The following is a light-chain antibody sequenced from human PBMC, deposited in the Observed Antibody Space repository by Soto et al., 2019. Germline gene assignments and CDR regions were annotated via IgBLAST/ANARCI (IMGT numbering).Light chain of an antibody. CDR3: KQNSSPPLT. V-gene: IGKV1-39*01. J-gene: IGKJ4*01. CDR1: QTIYDY. CDR2: GAS. Sequence: DIEMTHSPSSLSASVGDRVTITCRASQTIYDYVTWFQQRPGKAPKVLIYGASTLQSGVPSRFSGSGSGKEFTLTISTFQPEDFATYYFKQNSSPPLTFGGGTKVDIX.